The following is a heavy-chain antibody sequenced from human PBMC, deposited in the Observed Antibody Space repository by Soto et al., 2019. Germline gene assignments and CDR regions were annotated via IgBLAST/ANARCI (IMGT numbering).Heavy chain of an antibody. V-gene: IGHV1-69*01. CDR3: ARDSYYDSSGFRAYWYFDR. D-gene: IGHD3-22*01. J-gene: IGHJ2*01. CDR2: IIPIFGTA. Sequence: QVQLVQSGAEVKKPGSSVKVSCKASGGTFSSYAISWVRQAPGQGLEWMGGIIPIFGTANYAQKFQGRVTITADESTSTAYMELSSLRSEDTAVYYCARDSYYDSSGFRAYWYFDRWGRGTLVTVSS. CDR1: GGTFSSYA.